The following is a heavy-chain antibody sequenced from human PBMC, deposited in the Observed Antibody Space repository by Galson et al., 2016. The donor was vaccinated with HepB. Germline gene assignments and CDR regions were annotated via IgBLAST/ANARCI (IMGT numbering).Heavy chain of an antibody. D-gene: IGHD3-22*01. J-gene: IGHJ5*02. CDR2: ISGYNGDT. CDR3: ARDRRITMIVVPNNWFDP. Sequence: SVKVSCKASGYSFISYGISWVRQAPGQGLEWMGWISGYNGDTNYAQKFQGRVTMTTDTTTSTAYMELRSLRSDDTAVYYCARDRRITMIVVPNNWFDPWGQGTLVTVS. CDR1: GYSFISYG. V-gene: IGHV1-18*04.